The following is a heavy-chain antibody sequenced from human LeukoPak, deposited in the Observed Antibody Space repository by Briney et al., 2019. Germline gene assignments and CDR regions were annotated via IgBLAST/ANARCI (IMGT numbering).Heavy chain of an antibody. J-gene: IGHJ4*02. CDR2: IRSKAYGGTT. V-gene: IGHV3-49*04. CDR1: GFTFGDYA. Sequence: GGSLRLSCTASGFTFGDYAMSWVRQAPGKGLEWVGFIRSKAYGGTTEYAAYVKGRFTISRDDSKSIAYLQINSLKTEDTAVYYCTRTRGYSYGYVDYWGQGTLLTVST. D-gene: IGHD5-18*01. CDR3: TRTRGYSYGYVDY.